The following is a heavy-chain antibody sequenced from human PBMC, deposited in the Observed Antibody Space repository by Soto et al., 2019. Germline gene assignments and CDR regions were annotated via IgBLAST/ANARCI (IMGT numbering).Heavy chain of an antibody. D-gene: IGHD1-26*01. J-gene: IGHJ4*02. CDR2: MNPNSGSP. V-gene: IGHV1-8*01. CDR3: AGRVGATYFDFDY. CDR1: GYTFTSYD. Sequence: QVQLVQSGAEVKKPGASVKVSCKASGYTFTSYDVNWVRLAPGQGLEWMGWMNPNSGSPDYAPKFQGRVTMTRNISISTAYMELSSLRSEDTAVYYCAGRVGATYFDFDYWGQGTLVTVSS.